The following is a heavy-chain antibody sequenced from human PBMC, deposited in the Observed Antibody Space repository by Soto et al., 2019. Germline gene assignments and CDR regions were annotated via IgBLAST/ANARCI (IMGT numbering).Heavy chain of an antibody. D-gene: IGHD3-10*01. CDR2: IKSKTDGGTT. Sequence: PGGSLRLSCAASGFTFSNAWMSWVRQAPGKGLEWVGRIKSKTDGGTTDYAAPVKGRFTISRDDSKNTLYLQMNSLKTEDTAVYYCTTDYTQLLWFGRSLINLAHDYWGQGTLVTVSS. V-gene: IGHV3-15*01. J-gene: IGHJ4*02. CDR1: GFTFSNAW. CDR3: TTDYTQLLWFGRSLINLAHDY.